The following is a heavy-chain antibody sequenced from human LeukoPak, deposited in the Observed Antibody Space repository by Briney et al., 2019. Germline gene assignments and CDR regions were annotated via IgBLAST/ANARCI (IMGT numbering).Heavy chain of an antibody. CDR1: XYSISSDYY. V-gene: IGHV4-61*01. CDR2: IYYTGST. CDR3: ASXXLXNDY. Sequence: CXXSXYSISSDYYWSWIRQSPGKGLEWIGYIYYTGSTSYNPSLKSRVTISADTSKNEFSLKLNSVTAADTAIYYSASXXLXNDYWGXGXLVTVSS. J-gene: IGHJ4*02.